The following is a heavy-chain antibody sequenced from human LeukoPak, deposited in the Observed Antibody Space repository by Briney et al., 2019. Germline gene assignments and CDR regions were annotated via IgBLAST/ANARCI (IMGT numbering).Heavy chain of an antibody. CDR1: GFTVSSNY. CDR2: IYSGGST. J-gene: IGHJ3*02. V-gene: IGHV3-66*01. D-gene: IGHD3-22*01. CDR3: ARGIYYYDSSGPRSDAFDI. Sequence: GGSLRLSCAASGFTVSSNYMSWVRQAPGKGLEWVSVIYSGGSTYYADSVKGRFTISRDNSKNTLYLQMNSLRAEDTAVYYCARGIYYYDSSGPRSDAFDIWGQGTMVTASS.